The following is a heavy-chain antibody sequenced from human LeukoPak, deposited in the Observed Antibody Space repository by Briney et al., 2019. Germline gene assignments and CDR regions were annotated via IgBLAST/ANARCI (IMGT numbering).Heavy chain of an antibody. Sequence: GGSLRLSCAASGFDSSNYWMYWVRQAPGKGLEWVANIKQDGSEKYYVDSVRGRFTISRDNAKNSLSLQMNSLRAEDTAVYYCASNYGGWGQGTLVTVSS. J-gene: IGHJ4*02. D-gene: IGHD4-11*01. CDR2: IKQDGSEK. CDR1: GFDSSNYW. CDR3: ASNYGG. V-gene: IGHV3-7*03.